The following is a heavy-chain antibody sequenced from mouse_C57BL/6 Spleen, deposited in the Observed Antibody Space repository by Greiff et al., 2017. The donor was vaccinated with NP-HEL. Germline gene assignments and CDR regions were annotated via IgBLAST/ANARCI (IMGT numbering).Heavy chain of an antibody. D-gene: IGHD2-1*01. CDR2: INPYNGGT. CDR1: GYTFTDYY. CDR3: ARRALGYGNYDMDY. J-gene: IGHJ4*01. V-gene: IGHV1-19*01. Sequence: SGPVLVKPGASVKMSCKASGYTFTDYYMNWVKQSHGKSLEWIGVINPYNGGTSYNQKFKGKATLTVDKSSSTAYMELNSLTSEDSAVYYCARRALGYGNYDMDYWGQGTSVTVSS.